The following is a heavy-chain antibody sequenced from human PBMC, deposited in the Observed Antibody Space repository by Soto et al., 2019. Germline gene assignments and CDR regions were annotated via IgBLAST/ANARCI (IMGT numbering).Heavy chain of an antibody. CDR2: IGGSGGGT. CDR1: GFTFSSYA. CDR3: AKGTANWNFGYFDY. V-gene: IGHV3-23*01. D-gene: IGHD1-7*01. J-gene: IGHJ4*02. Sequence: LRLSCAASGFTFSSYAMTWVRQAPGKGLGWVSVIGGSGGGTYYADSVKGRFTISRDNSKNTLYLQMNSLRAEDTAVYYCAKGTANWNFGYFDYWGQGTLVTVSS.